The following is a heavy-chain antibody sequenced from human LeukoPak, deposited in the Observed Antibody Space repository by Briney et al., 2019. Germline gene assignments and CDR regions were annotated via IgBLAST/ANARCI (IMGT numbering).Heavy chain of an antibody. V-gene: IGHV3-30*02. CDR3: AKTQMTTVVNFDY. CDR2: IRYDRSNK. Sequence: GGSLRLSCAASGFTFSSYGMHWVRQAPGKGLEWVAFIRYDRSNKYYADSVKGRFTISRDNSKNTLYLQMNSLRAEDTAVYYCAKTQMTTVVNFDYWGQGTLVTVSS. J-gene: IGHJ4*02. D-gene: IGHD4-23*01. CDR1: GFTFSSYG.